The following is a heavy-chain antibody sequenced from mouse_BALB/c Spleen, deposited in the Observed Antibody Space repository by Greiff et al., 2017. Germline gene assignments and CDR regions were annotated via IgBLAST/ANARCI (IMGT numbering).Heavy chain of an antibody. CDR2: IDPANGNT. Sequence: VHVKQSGAELVKPGASVKLSCTASGFNIKDTYMHWVKQRPEQGLEWIGRIDPANGNTKYDPKFQGKATITADTSSNTAYLQLSSLTSEDTAVYYCARSNYYAMDYWGQGTSVTVSS. V-gene: IGHV14-3*02. CDR3: ARSNYYAMDY. CDR1: GFNIKDTY. J-gene: IGHJ4*01.